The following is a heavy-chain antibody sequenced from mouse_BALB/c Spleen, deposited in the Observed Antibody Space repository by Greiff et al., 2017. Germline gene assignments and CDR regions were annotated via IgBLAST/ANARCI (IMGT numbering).Heavy chain of an antibody. CDR2: IRSKSNNYAT. CDR3: VRHRTTATWDYAMDY. Sequence: EVNVVESGGGLVQPKGSLKLSCAASGFTFNTYAMNWVRQAPGKGLEWVARIRSKSNNYATYYTDSVKDRFTISRDDSQSMLYLQMNNLKTEDTAMYYCVRHRTTATWDYAMDYWGQGTSVTVSS. CDR1: GFTFNTYA. J-gene: IGHJ4*01. D-gene: IGHD1-2*01. V-gene: IGHV10-1*02.